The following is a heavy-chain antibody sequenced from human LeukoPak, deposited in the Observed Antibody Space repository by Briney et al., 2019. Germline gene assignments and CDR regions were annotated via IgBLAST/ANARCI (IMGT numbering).Heavy chain of an antibody. CDR3: ASVCSSNTCSADY. V-gene: IGHV1-2*02. D-gene: IGHD2-2*01. CDR1: GYTFTGYY. Sequence: GASVKVSCKASGYTFTGYYMHWVRQAPGQGLEWMGWINPNSDGTNYAQKFQDRVTMTRDTSISTAYMEPSRLRSDDTAVYYCASVCSSNTCSADYWGQGTLVTVSS. CDR2: INPNSDGT. J-gene: IGHJ4*02.